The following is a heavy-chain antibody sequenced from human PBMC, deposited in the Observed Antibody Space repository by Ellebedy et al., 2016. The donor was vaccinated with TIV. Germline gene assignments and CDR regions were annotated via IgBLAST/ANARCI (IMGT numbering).Heavy chain of an antibody. V-gene: IGHV4-39*07. CDR1: GGSISSSSYY. D-gene: IGHD1-1*01. J-gene: IGHJ4*02. CDR2: ISYSGST. CDR3: ARDDLAGSTKLDY. Sequence: MPSETLSLTCTVSGGSISSSSYYRGWIRQPPGKGLEWIGSISYSGSTYYNPSLKSRVTISLDTSKNQLSLKVNSVTAADTAVYYCARDDLAGSTKLDYWGQGTLVTVPS.